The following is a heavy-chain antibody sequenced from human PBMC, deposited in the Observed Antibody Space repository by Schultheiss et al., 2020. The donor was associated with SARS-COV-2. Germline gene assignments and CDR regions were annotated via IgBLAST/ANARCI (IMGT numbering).Heavy chain of an antibody. Sequence: GGSLRLSCAASGFTFSSYGMHWVRQAPGKGLEWVAVISYDGSNKYYADSVKGRFTISRDNSKNTLYLQMNSLRAEDTAVYYCARAGYCSSTSCYDYYYYYMDVWGKGTTVTVSS. V-gene: IGHV3-30*19. CDR1: GFTFSSYG. D-gene: IGHD2-2*01. CDR2: ISYDGSNK. CDR3: ARAGYCSSTSCYDYYYYYMDV. J-gene: IGHJ6*03.